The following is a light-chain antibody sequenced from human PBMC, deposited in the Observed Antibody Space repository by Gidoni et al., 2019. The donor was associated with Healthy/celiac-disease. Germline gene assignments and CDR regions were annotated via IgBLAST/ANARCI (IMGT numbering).Light chain of an antibody. J-gene: IGKJ1*01. Sequence: EIVLTQSPGTLSLSPGERATLSCRASQSVGSSLTWYQQKPGQAPRLLIYDASSRATGIPNRFSGSGSGTDFTLTISRLEPEDFAVYYCQQYGSSPRTFXQXTKVETK. CDR1: QSVGSS. V-gene: IGKV3-20*01. CDR2: DAS. CDR3: QQYGSSPRT.